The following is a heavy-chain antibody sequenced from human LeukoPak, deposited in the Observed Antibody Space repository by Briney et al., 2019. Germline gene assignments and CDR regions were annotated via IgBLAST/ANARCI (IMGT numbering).Heavy chain of an antibody. CDR3: AKDDAYTFDY. D-gene: IGHD3-16*01. Sequence: GGSLRLSCVTSGFPLSTYGVHWVRQAPGSGLEWLAYIHYDGYTTNYADSVKGRFTISRENSKNTLYLQMNSLRTEDTAVYYCAKDDAYTFDYWGQGTLVTVSS. CDR1: GFPLSTYG. CDR2: IHYDGYTT. J-gene: IGHJ4*02. V-gene: IGHV3-30*02.